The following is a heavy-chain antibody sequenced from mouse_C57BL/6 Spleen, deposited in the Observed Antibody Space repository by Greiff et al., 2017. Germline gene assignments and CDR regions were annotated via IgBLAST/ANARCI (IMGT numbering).Heavy chain of an antibody. Sequence: VQLVESGAELVKPGASVKMSCKASGYTFTSYWITWVKQRPGQGLEWIGDIYPGSGSTNYNEKFKSKATLTVDTSSSTAYMQLSSLTSEDSAVYYCARGTGKDYAMDYWGQGTSVTVSS. J-gene: IGHJ4*01. V-gene: IGHV1-55*01. CDR3: ARGTGKDYAMDY. CDR2: IYPGSGST. CDR1: GYTFTSYW. D-gene: IGHD4-1*01.